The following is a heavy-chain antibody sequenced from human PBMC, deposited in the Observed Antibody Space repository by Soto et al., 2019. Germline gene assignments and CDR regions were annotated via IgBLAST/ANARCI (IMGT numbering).Heavy chain of an antibody. CDR3: ARGGYSSGWYHGAFDV. D-gene: IGHD6-19*01. Sequence: EVQLEESGGDLVQPGGSLRLSCAASGFSVNANYMTLVRQAPGKGLEWVSIIYNSGSTFYADSVKGRFTISRLTSKNTLFLQMNNLRPEDTAVYYCARGGYSSGWYHGAFDVWGQGTMVTVSS. V-gene: IGHV3-53*04. CDR1: GFSVNANY. CDR2: IYNSGST. J-gene: IGHJ3*01.